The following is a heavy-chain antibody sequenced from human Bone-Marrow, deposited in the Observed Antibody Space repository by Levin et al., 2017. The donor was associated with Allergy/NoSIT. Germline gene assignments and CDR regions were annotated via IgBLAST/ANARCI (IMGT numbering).Heavy chain of an antibody. CDR1: GFTFSSYA. CDR3: ARVANYYDSSGYTTLDY. CDR2: ISYDGSNK. Sequence: GESLKISCAASGFTFSSYAMHWVRQAPGKGLEWVAVISYDGSNKYYADSVKGRFTISRDNSKNTLYLQMNSLRAEDTAVYYCARVANYYDSSGYTTLDYWGQGTLVTVSS. J-gene: IGHJ4*02. V-gene: IGHV3-30-3*01. D-gene: IGHD3-22*01.